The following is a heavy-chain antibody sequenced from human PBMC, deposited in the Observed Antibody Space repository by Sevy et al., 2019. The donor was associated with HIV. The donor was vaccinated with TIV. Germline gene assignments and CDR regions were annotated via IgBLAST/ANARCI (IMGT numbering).Heavy chain of an antibody. J-gene: IGHJ1*01. D-gene: IGHD1-1*01. Sequence: GGSLRLSCAASGFTFSDYYMHWVRQAPGKGLEWVATISDDGSNKHYADSLKGRLTLSRDNSKNSLFLQMNSLRVEDTAVYYCALERLSSNVAEYFQNWGQGTLVTVSS. CDR1: GFTFSDYY. CDR3: ALERLSSNVAEYFQN. CDR2: ISDDGSNK. V-gene: IGHV3-30-3*01.